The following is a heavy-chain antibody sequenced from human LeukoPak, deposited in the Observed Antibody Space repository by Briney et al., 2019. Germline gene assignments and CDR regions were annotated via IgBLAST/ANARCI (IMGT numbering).Heavy chain of an antibody. D-gene: IGHD5/OR15-5a*01. J-gene: IGHJ6*02. CDR1: GFTFSSHA. CDR2: ISGGGAGT. CDR3: ARGIIYDRRSYYYYGVDV. V-gene: IGHV3-23*01. Sequence: GGSLRLSCAASGFTFSSHAMSWVRQAPGKGLEWVSAISGGGAGTYYVDSAKGRFTISRDNSKSTLYLQMNSLRAEDTAVYYCARGIIYDRRSYYYYGVDVWGQGTTVTVSS.